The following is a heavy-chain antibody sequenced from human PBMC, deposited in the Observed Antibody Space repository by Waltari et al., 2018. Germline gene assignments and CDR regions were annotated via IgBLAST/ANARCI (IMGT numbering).Heavy chain of an antibody. D-gene: IGHD5-18*01. Sequence: QVQLQQWGAGLLKPSETLSLTCAVYGGSFSGYHWRWIRQPPGKGLEWIGEINHSGSTNYNPSLKSRVTISVDTSKNQFSLKLSSVTAADTAVYYCARGGYSYGFLYFDLWGRGTLVTVSS. V-gene: IGHV4-34*01. J-gene: IGHJ2*01. CDR2: INHSGST. CDR3: ARGGYSYGFLYFDL. CDR1: GGSFSGYH.